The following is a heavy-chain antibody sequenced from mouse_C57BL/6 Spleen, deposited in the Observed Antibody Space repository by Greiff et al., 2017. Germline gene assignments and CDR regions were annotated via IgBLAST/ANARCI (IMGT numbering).Heavy chain of an antibody. CDR2: IDPSDSYT. CDR3: AISGGYGSIYVDY. V-gene: IGHV1-50*01. CDR1: GYTFTSYW. Sequence: VQLQQPGAELVKPGASVKLSCKASGYTFTSYWMQWVKQRPGQGLEWIGVIDPSDSYTNYNQKFKGKATLTVDASTSTAYMQLRSLTSEYSAVYYGAISGGYGSIYVDYWGQGTTLTVSA. D-gene: IGHD1-1*01. J-gene: IGHJ2*01.